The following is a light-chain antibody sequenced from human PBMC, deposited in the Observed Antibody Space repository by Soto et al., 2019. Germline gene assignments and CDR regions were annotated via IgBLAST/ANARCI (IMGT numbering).Light chain of an antibody. Sequence: QSVLTQSPSASGTPGQRVTISCSGSSSNIGSNSVSWYQQLPGSAPRLLIYSDHQRPSGVPDRFSGAKSGTSASLAIIGLQSEDAADYFCAAWDDSLSGVIFGGGTKVTVL. CDR2: SDH. CDR1: SSNIGSNS. J-gene: IGLJ2*01. V-gene: IGLV1-47*02. CDR3: AAWDDSLSGVI.